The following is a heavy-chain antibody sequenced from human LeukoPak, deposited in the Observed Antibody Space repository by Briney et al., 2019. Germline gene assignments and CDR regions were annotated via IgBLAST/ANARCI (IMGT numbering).Heavy chain of an antibody. CDR3: ARDTPSGIAAAGTWPIDY. D-gene: IGHD6-13*01. V-gene: IGHV3-23*01. CDR1: GFTFSSYS. CDR2: ISVSGGST. J-gene: IGHJ4*02. Sequence: AGGSLRLSCTASGFTFSSYSMSWVRQAPGKGLEWVSDISVSGGSTYYADSVKGRFTISRDNSKNTLYLQMNSLRAEDTAVYYCARDTPSGIAAAGTWPIDYWGQGTLVTVSS.